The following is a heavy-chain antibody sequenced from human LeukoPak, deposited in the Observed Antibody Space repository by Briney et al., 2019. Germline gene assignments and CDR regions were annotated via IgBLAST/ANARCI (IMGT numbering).Heavy chain of an antibody. J-gene: IGHJ5*02. CDR3: ARGIRLGYGSGRDWFDP. CDR1: GGFISSYY. D-gene: IGHD3-10*01. Sequence: SETLSLTCTVSGGFISSYYWSWIRQPAGKGLEWIGRIYTSGSTNYNPSLKSRVTMSVDTSKNQFSLKLNSVTDADTAVYYCARGIRLGYGSGRDWFDPWGQGTLVTVSS. V-gene: IGHV4-4*07. CDR2: IYTSGST.